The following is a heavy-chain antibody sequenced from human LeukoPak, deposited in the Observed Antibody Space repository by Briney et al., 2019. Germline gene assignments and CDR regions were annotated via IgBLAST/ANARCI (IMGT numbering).Heavy chain of an antibody. D-gene: IGHD5-18*01. Sequence: GGDLILSCAVSGFTVIGNYMSWVRQAPGKWLEWVSYINRSSSTIYYADSVKGRFTISRDNAKNSLYLQMNSLRAEDTAVYYCAKVASGYSYGTSSYYYYMDVWGKGTTVTVSS. J-gene: IGHJ6*03. CDR1: GFTVIGNY. V-gene: IGHV3-48*01. CDR3: AKVASGYSYGTSSYYYYMDV. CDR2: INRSSSTI.